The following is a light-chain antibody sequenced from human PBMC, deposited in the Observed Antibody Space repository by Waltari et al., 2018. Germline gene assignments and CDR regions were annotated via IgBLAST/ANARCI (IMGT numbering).Light chain of an antibody. Sequence: QAVLTQPSSLSASPGASASLTCTLRSGVNVANHRISRYQQKPGSPPPYLLRYKSASDKQQGSGVPSRFSGSKDASANAGILLISGLQSEDEADYYCMIWRSGASEFGGGTKLTVL. CDR3: MIWRSGASE. CDR1: SGVNVANHR. V-gene: IGLV5-45*03. J-gene: IGLJ2*01. CDR2: YKSASDK.